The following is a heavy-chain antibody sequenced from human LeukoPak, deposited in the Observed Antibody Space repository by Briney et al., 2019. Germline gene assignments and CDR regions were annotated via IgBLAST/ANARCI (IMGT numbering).Heavy chain of an antibody. CDR1: GGSFSGYY. J-gene: IGHJ4*02. CDR3: ARVGRLLPLDY. CDR2: INHSGST. D-gene: IGHD3-22*01. V-gene: IGHV4-34*01. Sequence: PSETLSLTCAVYGGSFSGYYWSWIRQPPGEGLEWIGEINHSGSTNYNPSLKSRVTISVDTSKNQFSLKLSSVTAADTAVYYCARVGRLLPLDYWGQGTLVTVSS.